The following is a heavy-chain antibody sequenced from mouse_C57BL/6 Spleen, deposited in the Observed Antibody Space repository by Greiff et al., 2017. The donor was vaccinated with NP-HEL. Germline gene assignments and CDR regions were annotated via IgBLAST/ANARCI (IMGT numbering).Heavy chain of an antibody. J-gene: IGHJ4*01. Sequence: DVMLVESGGGLVKPGGSLKLSCAASGFTFSSYAMSWVRQTPEKRLEWVATISDGGSYTYYPDNVKGRFTISRDNAKNNLYLQMSHLRSENTAMYYCVSDGYYAMDYWGQGTSVTVSS. D-gene: IGHD2-3*01. CDR2: ISDGGSYT. CDR1: GFTFSSYA. CDR3: VSDGYYAMDY. V-gene: IGHV5-4*03.